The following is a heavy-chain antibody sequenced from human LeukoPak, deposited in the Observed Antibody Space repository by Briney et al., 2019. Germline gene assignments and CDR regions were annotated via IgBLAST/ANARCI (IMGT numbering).Heavy chain of an antibody. CDR3: ARHGRWFGELYPFDY. V-gene: IGHV5-10-1*01. D-gene: IGHD3-10*01. CDR1: GYSFTSYW. CDR2: IDPSDSYT. J-gene: IGHJ4*02. Sequence: GESLKISYKGSGYSFTSYWISWVRQMPGKGLEWMGRIDPSDSYTNYSPSFQGHVTISADKSISTAYLQWSSLKASDTAMYYCARHGRWFGELYPFDYWGQGTLVTVSS.